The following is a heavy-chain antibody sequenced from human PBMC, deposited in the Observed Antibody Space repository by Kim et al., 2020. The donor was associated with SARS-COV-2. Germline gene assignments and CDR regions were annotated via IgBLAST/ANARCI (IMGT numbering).Heavy chain of an antibody. CDR1: GFTFSSYG. CDR2: ISYDGSNK. D-gene: IGHD4-17*01. Sequence: GGSLRLSCAASGFTFSSYGMHWVRQAPGKGLEWVAVISYDGSNKYYADSVKGRFTISRDNSKNTLYLQMNSLRAEDTAVYYCAKESDYGDYRPYYYYYYGMDVWGQGTTVTVSS. V-gene: IGHV3-30*18. J-gene: IGHJ6*02. CDR3: AKESDYGDYRPYYYYYYGMDV.